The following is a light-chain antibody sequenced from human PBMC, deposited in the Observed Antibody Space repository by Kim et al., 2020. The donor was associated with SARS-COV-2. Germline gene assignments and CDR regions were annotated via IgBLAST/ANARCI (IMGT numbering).Light chain of an antibody. V-gene: IGLV1-44*01. Sequence: QSALTQPPSASGTPGQRVSMSCSGSNSNVGINPVNWYQQLPGTAPRLLIFNDNLRPSGVPARFSGSRSDTSASLAISGLHSEDEADYYCVAWDDSLNNYVFGTGTKVTVL. J-gene: IGLJ1*01. CDR2: NDN. CDR3: VAWDDSLNNYV. CDR1: NSNVGINP.